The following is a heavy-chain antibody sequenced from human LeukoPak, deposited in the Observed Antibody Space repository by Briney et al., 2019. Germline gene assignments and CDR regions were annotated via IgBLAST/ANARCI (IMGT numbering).Heavy chain of an antibody. CDR2: ISSSSSTI. CDR3: ARDGMVRGVIIWDAFDI. Sequence: GGSLRLSCAASGFTFSSYSMNWVRQAPGKGLEWVSYISSSSSTIYYADSVKGRFTISRDNAKNSLYLQMDSLRDEDTAVCYCARDGMVRGVIIWDAFDIWGQGTMVTVSS. V-gene: IGHV3-48*02. D-gene: IGHD3-10*01. J-gene: IGHJ3*02. CDR1: GFTFSSYS.